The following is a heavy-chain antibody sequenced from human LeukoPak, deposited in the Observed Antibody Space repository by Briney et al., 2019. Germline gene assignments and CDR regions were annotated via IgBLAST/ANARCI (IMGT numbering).Heavy chain of an antibody. CDR3: ANQAYSQFDY. J-gene: IGHJ4*02. D-gene: IGHD4-11*01. V-gene: IGHV3-7*01. CDR1: GFASSSYW. Sequence: GGSLRPSCVASGFASSSYWISWVRQAPGRGRELVANISPDGSGKYCVDSVKGRFAISRDNAKRSLYLQMNSLRAEDTAVYYCANQAYSQFDYWGQGTLVTVSS. CDR2: ISPDGSGK.